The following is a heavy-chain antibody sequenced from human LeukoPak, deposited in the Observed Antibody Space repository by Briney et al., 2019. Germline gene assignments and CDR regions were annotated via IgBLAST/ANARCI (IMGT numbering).Heavy chain of an antibody. J-gene: IGHJ5*02. CDR2: IYYSGST. Sequence: SETLSLTCTVSGGSISSSSYYWGWIRQPPGKGLEWIGSIYYSGSTNYNPSLKSRVTISVDTSKNQFSLKLSSVTAADTAVYYCARHVSGADGYNFPWFDPWGQGTLVTVSS. CDR1: GGSISSSSYY. V-gene: IGHV4-39*01. D-gene: IGHD5-24*01. CDR3: ARHVSGADGYNFPWFDP.